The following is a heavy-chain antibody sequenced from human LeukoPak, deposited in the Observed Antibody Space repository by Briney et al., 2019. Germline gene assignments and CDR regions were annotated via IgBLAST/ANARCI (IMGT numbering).Heavy chain of an antibody. CDR2: IYHSGST. CDR1: GGSISSSNW. Sequence: SGTLSLTCAVSGGSISSSNWWSWVRQPPGKGLEWIGEIYHSGSTNYNPSLKSRVTISVDKSKNQFSLKLSSVTAADTAVYYCARTYYYGSGSYYYNWFDPWGQGTLVTVSS. V-gene: IGHV4-4*02. D-gene: IGHD3-10*01. J-gene: IGHJ5*02. CDR3: ARTYYYGSGSYYYNWFDP.